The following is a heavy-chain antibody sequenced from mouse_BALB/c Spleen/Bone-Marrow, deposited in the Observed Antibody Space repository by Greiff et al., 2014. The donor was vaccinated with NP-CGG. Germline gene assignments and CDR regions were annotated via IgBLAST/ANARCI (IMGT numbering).Heavy chain of an antibody. CDR2: IYPGDGDT. D-gene: IGHD3-3*01. J-gene: IGHJ2*01. V-gene: IGHV1-80*01. CDR3: ARGGTSVDY. Sequence: LVESGAELVRPGSSVKISCKASGYAFSVYWMNWVKQRPGQGLEWIGQIYPGDGDTNYNGKFKGRATLTADKSSNTAYMQLSSLTSEDSAVYFCARGGTSVDYWGQGTTLTVSS. CDR1: GYAFSVYW.